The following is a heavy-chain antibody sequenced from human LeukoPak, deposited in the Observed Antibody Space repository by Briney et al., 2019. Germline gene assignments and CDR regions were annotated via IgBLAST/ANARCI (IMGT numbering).Heavy chain of an antibody. D-gene: IGHD6-6*01. V-gene: IGHV1-2*02. CDR3: ARLWQLEKPKYYMDV. Sequence: ASVKVSCKASGYTFTGYYMHWVRQAPGQGLEWMGWINPNSGGTNYAQKFQGRVTMTRDTSISAAYMELSRLRSDDTAVYYCARLWQLEKPKYYMDVWGKGTTVTVSS. CDR1: GYTFTGYY. CDR2: INPNSGGT. J-gene: IGHJ6*03.